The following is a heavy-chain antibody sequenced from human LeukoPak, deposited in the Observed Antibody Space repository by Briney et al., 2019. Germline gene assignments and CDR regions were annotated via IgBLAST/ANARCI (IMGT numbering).Heavy chain of an antibody. J-gene: IGHJ6*02. CDR1: GGSISSYY. V-gene: IGHV4-59*01. CDR3: ASRPYYHYGMDV. Sequence: SETLSLTCTVSGGSISSYYWSWIRQPPGKGLEWVGYIYYSGSTNYNPSLKRRVTISVDTSNHQFSLKLSSVPAADTAVYYCASRPYYHYGMDVWGQGTTVTVSS. CDR2: IYYSGST.